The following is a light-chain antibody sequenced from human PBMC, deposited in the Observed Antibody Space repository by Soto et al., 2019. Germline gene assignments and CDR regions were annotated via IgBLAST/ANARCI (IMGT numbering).Light chain of an antibody. CDR1: QSVSSY. CDR3: QQRQYWPPIT. CDR2: DAS. V-gene: IGKV3-11*01. J-gene: IGKJ5*01. Sequence: IGLTQSPATVSLSTGERATLSCRASQSVSSYLAWYQQKPGQAPRLLIYDASNRATGIPARFSGSGSGTDFTLTISSLEPEDFAIYYCQQRQYWPPITFGQGTRLEIK.